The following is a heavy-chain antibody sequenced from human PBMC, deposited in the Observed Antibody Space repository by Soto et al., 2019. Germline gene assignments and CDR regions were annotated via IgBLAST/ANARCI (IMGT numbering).Heavy chain of an antibody. CDR2: IVVGSGNT. Sequence: SVKVSCKASGFTFTSSAMQWVRQARGQRLEWIGWIVVGSGNTNYAQKFQERVTITRDMSTSTAYMELSSLRSEDTAVYYCAAVAYCSSTSCSRHTAFXIWGQETMVTVSS. V-gene: IGHV1-58*02. J-gene: IGHJ3*02. CDR1: GFTFTSSA. D-gene: IGHD2-2*01. CDR3: AAVAYCSSTSCSRHTAFXI.